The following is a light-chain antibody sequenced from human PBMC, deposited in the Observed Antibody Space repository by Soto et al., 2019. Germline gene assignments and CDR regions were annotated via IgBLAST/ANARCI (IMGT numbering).Light chain of an antibody. CDR2: GAS. CDR3: QQYGNPPQT. J-gene: IGKJ1*01. Sequence: ETVLTQSPGTLSLTPGERVTLSCRASQSVRSSYLAWYQQKPGQAPRLPIYGASGRATGIPDRVSGSGSGTDFTLTISRLEPEDFAVYYCQQYGNPPQTFGQGTKVEIK. V-gene: IGKV3-20*01. CDR1: QSVRSSY.